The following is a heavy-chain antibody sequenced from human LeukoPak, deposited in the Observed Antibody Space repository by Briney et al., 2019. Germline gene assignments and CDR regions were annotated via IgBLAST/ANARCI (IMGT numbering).Heavy chain of an antibody. J-gene: IGHJ1*01. Sequence: GGSLRLSCAASGFTFGRYWTHWVRQAPGKGLVWVSRIKSDGSTNYADSVKGRFTISRDNAKNTVSLQMNSLRAEDTGVYYCARAPAEIGGYYPEYFRHWGQGTLVTVSS. CDR2: IKSDGST. CDR3: ARAPAEIGGYYPEYFRH. D-gene: IGHD3-22*01. CDR1: GFTFGRYW. V-gene: IGHV3-74*01.